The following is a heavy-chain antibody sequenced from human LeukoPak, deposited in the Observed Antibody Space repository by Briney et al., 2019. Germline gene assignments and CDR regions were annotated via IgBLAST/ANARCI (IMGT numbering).Heavy chain of an antibody. J-gene: IGHJ3*02. CDR2: INHSGST. CDR3: ARLRYFDWLLSASNAFDI. D-gene: IGHD3-9*01. CDR1: GGSFSGYY. Sequence: SETLSLTCAVYGGSFSGYYWSWIRQPPGKGLEWIAEINHSGSTNYNPSLKSRVTISVDTSKNQFSLKLSSVTAADTAVYYCARLRYFDWLLSASNAFDIWGQGTMVTVSS. V-gene: IGHV4-34*01.